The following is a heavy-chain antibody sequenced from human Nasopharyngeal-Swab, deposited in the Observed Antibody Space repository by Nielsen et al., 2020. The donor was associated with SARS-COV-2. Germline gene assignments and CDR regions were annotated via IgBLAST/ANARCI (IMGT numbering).Heavy chain of an antibody. J-gene: IGHJ3*02. Sequence: GGSLRLSCAASGFTFADYAMHWVRPAPGKGLEWVSGISWNSGSIGYADSVKGRFTISRDNAKNSLYLQMNSLRAEDTALYYCAKEAPPYPRGAFDIWGQGTMVTVSS. CDR2: ISWNSGSI. CDR3: AKEAPPYPRGAFDI. CDR1: GFTFADYA. V-gene: IGHV3-9*01.